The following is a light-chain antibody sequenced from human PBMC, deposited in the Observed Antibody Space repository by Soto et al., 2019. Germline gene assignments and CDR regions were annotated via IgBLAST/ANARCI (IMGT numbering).Light chain of an antibody. J-gene: IGKJ2*01. CDR2: GAS. CDR1: QSVSSN. Sequence: EIVMTQSPATLSVSPGERATLSCRASQSVSSNLAWYQQKPGQAPRLLIYGASTRATGIPARFSGSGSGTEFTXXXXXXQSEDFAVYYCQQYNNWPPENTFGQGTKLEIK. CDR3: QQYNNWPPENT. V-gene: IGKV3-15*01.